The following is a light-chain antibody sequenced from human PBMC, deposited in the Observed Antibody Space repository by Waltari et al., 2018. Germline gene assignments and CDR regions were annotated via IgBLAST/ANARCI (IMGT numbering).Light chain of an antibody. V-gene: IGKV1-39*01. CDR3: QQSYSLLRLT. Sequence: DIQMTQSPSYLSASVGDTVTITCRASQSINNYLTWYQQKPGKAPIILIYATYTLQSGVPSRFSGSGSGTDFTLTISNLQPEDFATYYCQQSYSLLRLTFGGGTKVDIK. J-gene: IGKJ4*01. CDR2: ATY. CDR1: QSINNY.